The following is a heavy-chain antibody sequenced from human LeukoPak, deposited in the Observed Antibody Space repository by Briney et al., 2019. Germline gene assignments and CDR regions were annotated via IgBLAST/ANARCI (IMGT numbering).Heavy chain of an antibody. CDR3: ARSPIVGAIQFDY. V-gene: IGHV5-51*01. Sequence: GESLKISCKASGYSFSTYYIGWVRQMPGKGLEWMGIIYPGDSDTRYSPSFQGQVTISADKSISTAYLQWSSLKASDTAMYYCARSPIVGAIQFDYWGQGTLVTVSS. D-gene: IGHD1-26*01. CDR2: IYPGDSDT. J-gene: IGHJ4*02. CDR1: GYSFSTYY.